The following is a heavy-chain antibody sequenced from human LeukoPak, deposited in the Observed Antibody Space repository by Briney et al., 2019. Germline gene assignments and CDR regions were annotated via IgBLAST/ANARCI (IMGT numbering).Heavy chain of an antibody. CDR2: IRQGGSSK. Sequence: GGSLRLSCVASGFTFSTSWMTWVRQAPGKGLEWVANIRQGGSSKYYVDSVKGRFTISRDNAKNSLYLQMNSLRGEDTPVSYWARDLSYFDCGGQGALVTVSS. J-gene: IGHJ4*02. V-gene: IGHV3-7*01. CDR1: GFTFSTSW. CDR3: ARDLSYFDC.